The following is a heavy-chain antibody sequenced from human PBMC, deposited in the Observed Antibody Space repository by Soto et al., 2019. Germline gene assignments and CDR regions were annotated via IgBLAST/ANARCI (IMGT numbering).Heavy chain of an antibody. Sequence: GGSLRGAGSASGFTCSSYAMHGVRQAPGKGLEYVSAISSNGGSTYYADSVKGRFTISRDNSKNTLYLQMSSLRAEDTAVYYCVKSATYCSSTSCYVDWFDPWGQGTLVTVSS. D-gene: IGHD2-2*01. CDR1: GFTCSSYA. CDR3: VKSATYCSSTSCYVDWFDP. V-gene: IGHV3-64D*06. J-gene: IGHJ5*02. CDR2: ISSNGGST.